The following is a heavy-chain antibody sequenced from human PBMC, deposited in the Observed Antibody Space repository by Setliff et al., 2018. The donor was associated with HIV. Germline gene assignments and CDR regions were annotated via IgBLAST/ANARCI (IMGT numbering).Heavy chain of an antibody. V-gene: IGHV4-34*01. Sequence: TLSLTCAVYGESFSDYSWNWIRQTPEKGLEWIAEITQSGTTNYNPSLRGRVTIVVGTSKNQFSLKLSSVTAADTAVYRCARLAYVRAFDIWGQGTMVTVSS. J-gene: IGHJ3*02. CDR3: ARLAYVRAFDI. D-gene: IGHD3-10*02. CDR1: GESFSDYS. CDR2: ITQSGTT.